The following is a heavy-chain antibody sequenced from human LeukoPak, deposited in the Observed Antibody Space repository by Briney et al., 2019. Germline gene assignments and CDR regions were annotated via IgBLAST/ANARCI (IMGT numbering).Heavy chain of an antibody. Sequence: GGSLRLSCAASGFTFNDYAMSWVRQVPGKDLEWVSLISWDGTTTYYADSVKGRFIISRDNRKDSLYLQMNSLRAEDTVRYYCTGGAMAEAGYFQHWGQGTLVIVSS. V-gene: IGHV3-43D*03. CDR3: TGGAMAEAGYFQH. CDR2: ISWDGTTT. J-gene: IGHJ1*01. D-gene: IGHD1-26*01. CDR1: GFTFNDYA.